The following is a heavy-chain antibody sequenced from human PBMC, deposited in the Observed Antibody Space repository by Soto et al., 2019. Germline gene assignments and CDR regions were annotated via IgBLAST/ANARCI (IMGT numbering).Heavy chain of an antibody. CDR2: INAGNGNT. J-gene: IGHJ4*02. CDR3: ARPPDSGWSIWHY. D-gene: IGHD6-19*01. V-gene: IGHV1-3*01. CDR1: GYTFTSYA. Sequence: ASVKVSCKASGYTFTSYAMHWVRQAPGQRLEWMGWINAGNGNTKYSQKFQGRVTITRDTSASTAYMELSSLRSEDTAVYYCARPPDSGWSIWHYWGQGTLVTVSS.